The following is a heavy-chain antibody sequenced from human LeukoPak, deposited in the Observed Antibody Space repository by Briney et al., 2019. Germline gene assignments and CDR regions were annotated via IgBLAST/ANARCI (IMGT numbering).Heavy chain of an antibody. CDR1: GFXFSSYG. D-gene: IGHD1-26*01. CDR3: ARDDRGSYSTNAIDY. CDR2: IWYDGSSQ. Sequence: GGSLRLSCAASGFXFSSYGINWVRQAPGKGLEWVAVIWYDGSSQYYADTVKGRFTISRDNSNNTLFLQMNSLRAEDTAVYYCARDDRGSYSTNAIDYWGQGTLVTVSS. J-gene: IGHJ4*02. V-gene: IGHV3-33*01.